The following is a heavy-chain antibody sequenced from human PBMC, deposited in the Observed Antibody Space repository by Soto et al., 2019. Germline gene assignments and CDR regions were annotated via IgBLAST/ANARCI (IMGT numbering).Heavy chain of an antibody. CDR1: GDSISSYY. D-gene: IGHD2-8*02. CDR2: LYYGRSA. Sequence: SETLSLTCAVSGDSISSYYCMWIRQPPGKGLESIGYLYYGRSANYNPSLKSRVTLSVDTSKNQFSLKLTSVTAADTAVYYCARDKITGLFDYWGQGTLVTVSS. CDR3: ARDKITGLFDY. J-gene: IGHJ4*02. V-gene: IGHV4-59*12.